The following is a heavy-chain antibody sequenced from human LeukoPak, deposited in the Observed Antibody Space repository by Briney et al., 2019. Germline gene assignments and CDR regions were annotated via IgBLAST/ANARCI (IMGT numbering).Heavy chain of an antibody. CDR1: GGSISSSSYY. V-gene: IGHV4-39*01. CDR2: IYYSGST. CDR3: AISLDYGDYAFDY. J-gene: IGHJ4*02. Sequence: ASETLSLTCTVSGGSISSSSYYWGWIRQPPGKGLEWIGSIYYSGSTYYNPSLKSRVTISVDTSKNQFSLKLSSVTPADTAVYYCAISLDYGDYAFDYWGQGTLVTVSS. D-gene: IGHD4-17*01.